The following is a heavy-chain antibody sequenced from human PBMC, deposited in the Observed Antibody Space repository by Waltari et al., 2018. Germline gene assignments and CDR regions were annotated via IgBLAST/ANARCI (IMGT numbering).Heavy chain of an antibody. CDR1: GFTFSSYS. CDR3: ARRFCSGGSCYSFYFDY. J-gene: IGHJ4*02. CDR2: ISSSSTI. D-gene: IGHD2-15*01. V-gene: IGHV3-48*01. Sequence: EVQLVESGGGLVQPGGSLRLSCAASGFTFSSYSMNWVRQAPGKGLEWVSYISSSSTIYYADSVKGRFTISRDNAKNSLYLQMNSLRAEDTAVYYCARRFCSGGSCYSFYFDYWGQGTLVTVSS.